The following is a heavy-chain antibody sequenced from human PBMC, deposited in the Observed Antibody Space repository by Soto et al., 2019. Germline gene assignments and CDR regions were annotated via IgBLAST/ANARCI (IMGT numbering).Heavy chain of an antibody. CDR1: GSSISSYY. V-gene: IGHV4-59*01. Sequence: SETLSLTCTVSGSSISSYYWSWIRPPPGKGLEWIGYIYYSGSTNYNPSLKSRATISVDTSKNPFSLKLSSVTAADTAVYYCARDSVSRVGGWFDEIYFDYWGQGTLVTVSS. CDR2: IYYSGST. J-gene: IGHJ4*02. CDR3: ARDSVSRVGGWFDEIYFDY. D-gene: IGHD6-19*01.